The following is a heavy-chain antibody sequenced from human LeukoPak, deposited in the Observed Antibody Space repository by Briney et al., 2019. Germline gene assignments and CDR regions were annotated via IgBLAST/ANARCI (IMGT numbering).Heavy chain of an antibody. CDR1: GGSFSGYY. CDR3: ATATRDYDSSGYDY. V-gene: IGHV4-34*01. Sequence: SETLSLTCAVYGGSFSGYYWSWIRQPPGEGLEWIGEINHSGSTNYNPSLKSRVTISVDTSKNQFSLKLSSVTAADTAVYYCATATRDYDSSGYDYWGQGTLVTVSS. J-gene: IGHJ4*02. D-gene: IGHD3-22*01. CDR2: INHSGST.